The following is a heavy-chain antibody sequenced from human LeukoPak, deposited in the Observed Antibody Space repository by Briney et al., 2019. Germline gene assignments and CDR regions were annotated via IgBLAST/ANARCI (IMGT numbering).Heavy chain of an antibody. J-gene: IGHJ6*02. CDR1: GYTFTGYY. V-gene: IGHV1-2*02. Sequence: GASVKVSCKASGYTFTGYYMHWVRHAPGQGLERMGWINPNSSGTNYAQKFQGRVTMTRDTSISTAYLELRRLRSDDTAVYYCARDWKQWLPTDYGMDVWGQGTTVTVSS. D-gene: IGHD6-19*01. CDR2: INPNSSGT. CDR3: ARDWKQWLPTDYGMDV.